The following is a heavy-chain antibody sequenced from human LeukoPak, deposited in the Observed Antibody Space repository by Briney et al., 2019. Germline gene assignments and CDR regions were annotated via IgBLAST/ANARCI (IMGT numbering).Heavy chain of an antibody. CDR1: GGSISSSSYF. V-gene: IGHV4-39*01. J-gene: IGHJ5*02. CDR2: IYYSGST. D-gene: IGHD3-10*01. CDR3: ARALRFGELRLDP. Sequence: SETLSLTCTVSGGSISSSSYFWGWIRQPPGKGLEWIGSIYYSGSTYYNPSLKSRVTISVDMSKNQFSMKLSSVTAADTAVYYWARALRFGELRLDPWGQGNLGNGSS.